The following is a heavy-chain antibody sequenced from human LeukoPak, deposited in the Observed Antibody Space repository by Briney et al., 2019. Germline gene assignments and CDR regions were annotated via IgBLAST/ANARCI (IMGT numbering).Heavy chain of an antibody. CDR2: INTNTGFP. V-gene: IGHV7-4-1*02. J-gene: IGHJ4*02. CDR3: AREAHDTGDYYLFYFGY. D-gene: IGHD3-22*01. Sequence: ASVKVSCKASGYTFTSYTINWVRQAPGQGLEWMGWINTNTGFPTYAQGFTGRFVFSLDTSVSTAYLQISSLAAEDTAVYYCAREAHDTGDYYLFYFGYWGQGTLLTVSS. CDR1: GYTFTSYT.